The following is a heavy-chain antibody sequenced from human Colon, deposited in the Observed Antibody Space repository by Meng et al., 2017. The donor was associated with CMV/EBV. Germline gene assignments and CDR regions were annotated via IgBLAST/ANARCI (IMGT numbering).Heavy chain of an antibody. J-gene: IGHJ4*03. CDR1: GFTFSSYW. D-gene: IGHD3-16*01. V-gene: IGHV3-7*04. Sequence: GESLKISCAASGFTFSSYWMSWVRQAPGKGLEWVANIKADGSETYYADSVRGRFIISRDNAKNSLYRQMNSLRVEDTAVYFCVRGHYDGAWGHGTLVTVSS. CDR2: IKADGSET. CDR3: VRGHYDGA.